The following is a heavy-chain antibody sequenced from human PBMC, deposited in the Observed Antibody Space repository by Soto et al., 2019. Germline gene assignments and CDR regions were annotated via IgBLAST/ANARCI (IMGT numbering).Heavy chain of an antibody. CDR2: IYATGTT. V-gene: IGHV4-4*07. CDR3: VRDGTKTLRDWFDP. Sequence: PLETPSLSRTVPGASLRGFSWCWVPESAGKGLEWIGRIYATGTTDYNPSLKSRVMMSVDTSKKQFSLKLRSVTAADTAVYYCVRDGTKTLRDWFDPWGQGISVTVSS. CDR1: GASLRGFS. D-gene: IGHD1-1*01. J-gene: IGHJ5*02.